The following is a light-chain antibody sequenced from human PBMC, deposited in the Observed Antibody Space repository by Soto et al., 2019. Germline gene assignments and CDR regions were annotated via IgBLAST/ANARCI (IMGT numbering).Light chain of an antibody. Sequence: EIVLTQSPGTLSLSPGERATLSCRASQSVSSSYLAWYQQKPGQAPRLLIYGASSRATGIPDRFSGSGSGTDFTLTISRLEPEDFATYYCQQYDISSGTFGQGTKVEIK. J-gene: IGKJ1*01. V-gene: IGKV3-20*01. CDR3: QQYDISSGT. CDR1: QSVSSSY. CDR2: GAS.